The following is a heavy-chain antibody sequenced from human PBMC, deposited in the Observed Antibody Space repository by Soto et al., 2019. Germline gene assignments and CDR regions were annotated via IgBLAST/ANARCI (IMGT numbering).Heavy chain of an antibody. D-gene: IGHD6-13*01. Sequence: SETLSLTCAVYGGSFSGYYLSWVLQPPGKGLEWIGEINHSGNTNYNPSLKSRVTISVDTSKNQLFLNLSSVTAADTAMYYCARHHVRGRTIAGAAEFWGQGTLVTVSS. CDR2: INHSGNT. V-gene: IGHV4-34*01. CDR1: GGSFSGYY. J-gene: IGHJ4*02. CDR3: ARHHVRGRTIAGAAEF.